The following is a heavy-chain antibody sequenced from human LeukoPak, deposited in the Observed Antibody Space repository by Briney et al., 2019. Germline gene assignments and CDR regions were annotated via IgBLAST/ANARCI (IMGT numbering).Heavy chain of an antibody. Sequence: SVKVSCKASGGSFRTYPISWVRQAPGQGLEWMGGLTQFFRRTNYTQKFQGRLTITADASSSTAYMELSDLRSDDTAVFYCARQKDAFGMVIPEADFDYWGQGTLVTVSS. CDR1: GGSFRTYP. CDR3: ARQKDAFGMVIPEADFDY. J-gene: IGHJ4*02. D-gene: IGHD3-16*01. CDR2: LTQFFRRT. V-gene: IGHV1-69*13.